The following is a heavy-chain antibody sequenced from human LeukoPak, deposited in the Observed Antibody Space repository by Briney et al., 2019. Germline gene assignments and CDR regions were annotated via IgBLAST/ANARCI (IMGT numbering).Heavy chain of an antibody. CDR2: INHSGNT. CDR1: GGYFSGYY. D-gene: IGHD3-3*01. Sequence: SETLSLTCAVYGGYFSGYYWSWIRQPPGKRLEWIGEINHSGNTNYNPPLKSRVTISVDTSKIQFSLKLSSVTVADTAVNYCASRYVSSEVVIIPTAKNNWFDPWGQGTLVTVSS. CDR3: ASRYVSSEVVIIPTAKNNWFDP. V-gene: IGHV4-34*01. J-gene: IGHJ5*02.